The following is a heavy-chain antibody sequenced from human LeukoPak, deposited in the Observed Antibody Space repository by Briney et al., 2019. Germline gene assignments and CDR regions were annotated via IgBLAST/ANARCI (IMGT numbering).Heavy chain of an antibody. CDR1: GYTFTAYY. Sequence: GASVKVSCKASGYTFTAYYMHWVRQAPGQGLEWMGWINPNSGGTNYAQKFQGRVTMTRDTSISTAYVELSRLRSDDTAVYYCARLDSSGYYFGSFFDYWGQGTLVTVSS. CDR2: INPNSGGT. CDR3: ARLDSSGYYFGSFFDY. V-gene: IGHV1-2*02. J-gene: IGHJ4*02. D-gene: IGHD3-22*01.